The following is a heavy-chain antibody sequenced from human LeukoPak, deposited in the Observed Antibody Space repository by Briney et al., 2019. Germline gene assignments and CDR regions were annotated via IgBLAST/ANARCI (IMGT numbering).Heavy chain of an antibody. CDR2: IYYSGST. CDR3: ARRRAVAGSNFDP. D-gene: IGHD6-19*01. CDR1: GGSISSSSYY. J-gene: IGHJ5*02. V-gene: IGHV4-39*01. Sequence: SETLSLTCTVSGGSISSSSYYWGWIRQPPGKGLEWIGSIYYSGSTYYNPSLKSRVTISVDTSKNQFSLKLSSVTAADTAVYYCARRRAVAGSNFDPWGQGTLVTVSS.